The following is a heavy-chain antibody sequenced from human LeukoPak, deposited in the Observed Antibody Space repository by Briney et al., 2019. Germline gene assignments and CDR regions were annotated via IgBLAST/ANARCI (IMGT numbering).Heavy chain of an antibody. D-gene: IGHD6-6*01. CDR2: IYHSGST. CDR3: ARRVVRGPFDP. J-gene: IGHJ5*02. Sequence: SETLSLTCAVSGGSISSGGYSWSWIRQPPGKGLEWIGYIYHSGSTYYNPSLKSRVTISVDRSKNQFSLKLSSVTAADTAVYYCARRVVRGPFDPWGQGTLVTVSS. V-gene: IGHV4-30-2*01. CDR1: GGSISSGGYS.